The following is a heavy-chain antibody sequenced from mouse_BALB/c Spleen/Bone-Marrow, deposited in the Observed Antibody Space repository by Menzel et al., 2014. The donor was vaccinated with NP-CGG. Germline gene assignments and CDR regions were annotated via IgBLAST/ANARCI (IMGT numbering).Heavy chain of an antibody. CDR1: GFTFSDTW. V-gene: IGHV6-6*01. CDR3: TPHGSFAF. D-gene: IGHD2-2*01. Sequence: VKLVESGGGLVQPGGSMRLSCSASGFTFSDTWMDWVRQSPEKGLEWVVEIRTKADNYAAYSAESVKGRFAISRDDSKRSVYLQMNNLRAEDTGIYYCTPHGSFAFWGQGTLVTVSA. J-gene: IGHJ3*01. CDR2: IRTKADNYAA.